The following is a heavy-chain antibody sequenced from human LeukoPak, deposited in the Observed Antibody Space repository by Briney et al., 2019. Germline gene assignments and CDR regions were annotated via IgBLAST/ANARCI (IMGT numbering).Heavy chain of an antibody. CDR3: ARGPSTITMIVVANDY. J-gene: IGHJ4*02. Sequence: ASVKVSCKASGYTFTGYYMHWVRQAPGQGLEWMGWINPNSGGTNYAQKFQGRVTMTRDTSISTAYMELSRLRSDDTAVHYCARGPSTITMIVVANDYWGQGTLVTVSS. V-gene: IGHV1-2*02. CDR2: INPNSGGT. D-gene: IGHD3-22*01. CDR1: GYTFTGYY.